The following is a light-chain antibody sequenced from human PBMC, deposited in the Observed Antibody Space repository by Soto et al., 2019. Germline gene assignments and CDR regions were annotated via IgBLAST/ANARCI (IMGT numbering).Light chain of an antibody. CDR3: CSYAGSSTWV. CDR1: SSDVGSYNL. J-gene: IGLJ3*02. Sequence: QSALTQPASVSGSPGQSITISCTGTSSDVGSYNLVSWYQQNPGKAPKVMIYEGSQRPSGVSDRFSASKSGNTASLTISGLQAEAEVDYSRCSYAGSSTWVFGGGTKVTVL. CDR2: EGS. V-gene: IGLV2-23*01.